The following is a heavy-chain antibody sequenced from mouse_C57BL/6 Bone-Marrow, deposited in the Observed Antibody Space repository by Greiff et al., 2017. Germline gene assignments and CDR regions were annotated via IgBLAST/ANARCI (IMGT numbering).Heavy chain of an antibody. J-gene: IGHJ3*01. V-gene: IGHV1-67*01. CDR1: GYTFTDYA. CDR3: ARRLRFWFAY. Sequence: QVHVKQSGPELVRPGVSVKISCKGSGYTFTDYAMHWVKQSHAKSLEWIGVISTYYGDASYNQKFKDKDTMTVDKSSSTAYMELARLTSEDSAVYYCARRLRFWFAYWGQGTLVTVSA. CDR2: ISTYYGDA.